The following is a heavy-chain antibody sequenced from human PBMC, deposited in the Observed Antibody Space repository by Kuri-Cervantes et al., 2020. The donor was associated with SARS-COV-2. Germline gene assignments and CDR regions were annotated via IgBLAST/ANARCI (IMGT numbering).Heavy chain of an antibody. D-gene: IGHD6-19*01. V-gene: IGHV1-69*04. Sequence: SVKVSCKTSGGSFSSYAISWVRQAPGQGLEWMGRITPIVGVPNYAQNFQGRVTIIADTSTSTAYVELSSLRSEDTAVYHCARGTSRTSGTGYYFDYWGQGTLVTVSS. CDR2: ITPIVGVP. J-gene: IGHJ4*02. CDR3: ARGTSRTSGTGYYFDY. CDR1: GGSFSSYA.